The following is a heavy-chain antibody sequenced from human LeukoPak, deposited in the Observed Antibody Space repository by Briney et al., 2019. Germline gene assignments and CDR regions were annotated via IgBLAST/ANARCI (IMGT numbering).Heavy chain of an antibody. J-gene: IGHJ5*02. CDR2: ISYSGST. D-gene: IGHD2-8*01. Sequence: SETQSLTCTVSGGSISSRNFFWGRIRQAPGKGLDWIGSISYSGSTSYSPSLKSRLTISMDTPKNQFSLNLNSVTAADTAVYYCASATLSSLNWFDPWGQGALVTVSS. V-gene: IGHV4-39*01. CDR3: ASATLSSLNWFDP. CDR1: GGSISSRNFF.